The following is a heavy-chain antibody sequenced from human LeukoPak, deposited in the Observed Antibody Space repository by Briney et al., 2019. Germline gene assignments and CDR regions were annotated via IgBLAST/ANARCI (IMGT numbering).Heavy chain of an antibody. CDR3: ARQADYDSSGYPH. J-gene: IGHJ4*02. D-gene: IGHD3-22*01. CDR2: IDPSDSYT. V-gene: IGHV5-10-1*01. CDR1: GYSFTSYW. Sequence: GESLKISCKGSGYSFTSYWISWVRQLPGKGLEWMGRIDPSDSYTNDSPSFQGHVTIPADKSISTAYLQWSSLKASDTAMYYCARQADYDSSGYPHWGQGTLVTVSS.